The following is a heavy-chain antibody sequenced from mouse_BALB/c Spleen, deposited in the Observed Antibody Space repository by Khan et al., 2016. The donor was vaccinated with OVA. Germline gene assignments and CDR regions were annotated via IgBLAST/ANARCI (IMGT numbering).Heavy chain of an antibody. CDR2: IDTSDSYT. CDR3: ARSSQLGRRGAMDY. D-gene: IGHD4-1*02. J-gene: IGHJ4*01. CDR1: GYTFTDYW. V-gene: IGHV1-69*01. Sequence: QVQLQQSGAELVMPGASVKMSCKASGYTFTDYWMHWVKQRPGQGLEWIGAIDTSDSYTSYNQKFKGKATLTVDESSSTAYMQLSSLTSEDSAVYYCARSSQLGRRGAMDYWGQGTSVTVSS.